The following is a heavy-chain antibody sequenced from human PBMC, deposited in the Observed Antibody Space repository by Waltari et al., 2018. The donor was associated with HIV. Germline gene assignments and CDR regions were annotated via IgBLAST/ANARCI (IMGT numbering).Heavy chain of an antibody. CDR1: GGTFSSYA. D-gene: IGHD3-16*01. V-gene: IGHV1-69*12. CDR2: IIPIFGTA. Sequence: QVQLVQSGAEVKKPGSSVKVSCKASGGTFSSYAISWLRQAPGQGLEWMGGIIPIFGTANYAQKFQGRVTITADESTSTAYMELSSLRSEDTAVYYCARGDGYDYVWGSYPGLFDYWGQGTLVTVSS. CDR3: ARGDGYDYVWGSYPGLFDY. J-gene: IGHJ4*02.